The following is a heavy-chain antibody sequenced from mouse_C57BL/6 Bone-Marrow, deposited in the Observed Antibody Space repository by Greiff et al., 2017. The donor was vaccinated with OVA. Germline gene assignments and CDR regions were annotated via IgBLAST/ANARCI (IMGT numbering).Heavy chain of an antibody. D-gene: IGHD2-1*01. Sequence: DVKLVESGGDLVKPGGSLKLSCAASGFTFSSYGMSWVRQTPDKRLEWVATISSGGSYTYYPDSVKGRFTISRDNSKNTLYLQMSSLKSEDTAMYYCARHGNPYAMDYWGQGTSVTVSS. CDR2: ISSGGSYT. V-gene: IGHV5-6*02. J-gene: IGHJ4*01. CDR3: ARHGNPYAMDY. CDR1: GFTFSSYG.